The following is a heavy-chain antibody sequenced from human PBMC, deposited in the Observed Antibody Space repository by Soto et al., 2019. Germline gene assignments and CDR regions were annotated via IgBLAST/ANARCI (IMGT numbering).Heavy chain of an antibody. CDR1: GFTFTSSA. D-gene: IGHD2-2*01. Sequence: SVKVSCKASGFTFTSSAMQWVRQARGQRLEWIGWIVVGSGNTNYAQKFQERVTITRDMSTSTAYMELSSLRSEDTAVYYCAAGYCSSTSCHGALDYWGQGTLVTVSS. J-gene: IGHJ4*02. V-gene: IGHV1-58*02. CDR2: IVVGSGNT. CDR3: AAGYCSSTSCHGALDY.